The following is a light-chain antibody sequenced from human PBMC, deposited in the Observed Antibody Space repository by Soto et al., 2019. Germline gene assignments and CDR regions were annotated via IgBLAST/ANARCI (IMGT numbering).Light chain of an antibody. V-gene: IGKV3-15*01. Sequence: EIVMTQSPATLSVSPGERATLSCRASQSVGSNLAWYQQKPGQAPRLLIYGASTRATGIPARFSGSGSGTDFTLAISSLQSEDFAVYYCQQYSNWPPWTFGRGTKVEIK. CDR2: GAS. CDR1: QSVGSN. CDR3: QQYSNWPPWT. J-gene: IGKJ1*01.